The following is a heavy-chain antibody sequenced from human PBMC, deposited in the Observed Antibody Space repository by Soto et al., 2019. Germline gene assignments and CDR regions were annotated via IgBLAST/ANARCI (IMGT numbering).Heavy chain of an antibody. CDR2: ISGSGGST. V-gene: IGHV3-23*01. CDR3: AKVIAAAGTGSWFDP. J-gene: IGHJ5*02. CDR1: GFTFSSYA. D-gene: IGHD6-13*01. Sequence: EVQLLESGGGLVQPGGSLRLSCAASGFTFSSYAMSWVRQAPGKGLEWVSAISGSGGSTYYADSVKGRFTISRDNSKNTLYLQMNSLRGEDTAGYYCAKVIAAAGTGSWFDPWGQGTLVTVSS.